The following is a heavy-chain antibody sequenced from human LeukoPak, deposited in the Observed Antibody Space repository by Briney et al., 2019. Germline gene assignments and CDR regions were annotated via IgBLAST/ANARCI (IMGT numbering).Heavy chain of an antibody. J-gene: IGHJ4*02. CDR1: GYSFTSYW. Sequence: GESLQISCKGSGYSFTSYWIGWVRQMPGKGLEWMGWIYTNTGNPTYVQGFTGRFVFSLDTSVSTAFLQISSLKAEDTAVYFCARTGKTWGTFDWWGQGTLVTVSS. V-gene: IGHV7-4-1*02. CDR2: IYTNTGNP. D-gene: IGHD1-14*01. CDR3: ARTGKTWGTFDW.